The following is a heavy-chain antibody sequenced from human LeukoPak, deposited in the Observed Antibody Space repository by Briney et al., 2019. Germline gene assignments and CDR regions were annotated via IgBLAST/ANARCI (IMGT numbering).Heavy chain of an antibody. CDR2: IYSDGRT. D-gene: IGHD4-17*01. V-gene: IGHV3-53*01. CDR1: GFTVGSNR. J-gene: IGHJ4*02. CDR3: ARIDYGDDY. Sequence: PGGSLRLSCAASGFTVGSNRMSWVRQAPGKGLEWVSVIYSDGRTFFADSVKGRFSISRDNSENTLYLQMNNLRAEDTAVYYCARIDYGDDYWGQGTLVAVSS.